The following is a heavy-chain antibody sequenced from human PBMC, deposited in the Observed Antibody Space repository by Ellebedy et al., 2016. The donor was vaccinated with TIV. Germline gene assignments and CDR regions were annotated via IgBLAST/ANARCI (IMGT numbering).Heavy chain of an antibody. V-gene: IGHV1-46*04. Sequence: AASVKVSCKASGYTFTSYFMHWARQAPGQGLEWMGIINPRVGSTTYAQKLQGRVTMTRDTSTSTVYMELSSLRSEDTAVYYCARARSSGWLHTPDYWGQGTLVTVSS. D-gene: IGHD6-19*01. J-gene: IGHJ4*02. CDR1: GYTFTSYF. CDR3: ARARSSGWLHTPDY. CDR2: INPRVGST.